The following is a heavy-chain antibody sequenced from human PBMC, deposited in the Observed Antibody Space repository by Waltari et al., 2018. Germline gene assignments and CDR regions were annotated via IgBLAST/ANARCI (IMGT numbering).Heavy chain of an antibody. V-gene: IGHV3-7*01. CDR3: TRGGDDSSWYWRN. J-gene: IGHJ4*02. CDR1: AFTFRNNW. CDR2: INHEGSGK. Sequence: EVQLVESGGGLVQPGGSLRLSCAASAFTFRNNWMTWVRQGPGKGVGWVAKINHEGSGKYSVESVKGRFTISRDNAKNSRYLQLNSLRADDTAVYYCTRGGDDSSWYWRNWGQGTLVTVSS. D-gene: IGHD6-13*01.